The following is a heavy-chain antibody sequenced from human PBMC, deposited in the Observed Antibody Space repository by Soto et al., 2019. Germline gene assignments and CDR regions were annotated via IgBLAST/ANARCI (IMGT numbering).Heavy chain of an antibody. Sequence: QVQLVQSGAEVKKPGSSVKVSCKASGGTFSSYAISWVRQAPGQGLEWMGGIIPIFGTANYAQKFQGRVTITADESTSTAYMELSSLRSEDTAVYYCARGRVAVAGTGYYDYGMDVWGQGTTVTVSS. J-gene: IGHJ6*02. V-gene: IGHV1-69*01. CDR1: GGTFSSYA. CDR3: ARGRVAVAGTGYYDYGMDV. D-gene: IGHD6-19*01. CDR2: IIPIFGTA.